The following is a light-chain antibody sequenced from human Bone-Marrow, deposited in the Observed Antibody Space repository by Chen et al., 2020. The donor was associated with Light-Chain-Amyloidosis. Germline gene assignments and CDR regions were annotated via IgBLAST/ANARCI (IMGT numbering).Light chain of an antibody. CDR3: LFSYNGTWV. CDR2: NTN. CDR1: TGTVTSGHY. J-gene: IGLJ3*02. V-gene: IGLV7-46*01. Sequence: QAVVTQEPSLTVSPGGTVTLTCGSSTGTVTSGHYPYWFQQKPGQAPWTLIYNTNNKHSWTPARFSGSLLGGKAALTLSGAQPEDEAEYFCLFSYNGTWVFGGGTELTVL.